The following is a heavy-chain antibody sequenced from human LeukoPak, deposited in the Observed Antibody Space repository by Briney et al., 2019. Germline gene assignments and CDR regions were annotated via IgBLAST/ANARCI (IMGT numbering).Heavy chain of an antibody. D-gene: IGHD3-3*01. Sequence: PGGSLRLSCAASGFKFSDHYIDWVRQAPGKGLEWVGRSRNKASSYTTEYAASVEGRFTISRDVSESSLYLQMNSLRTEDTAVYYCAKGSLTIFGVVLYYYYYMDVWGKGTTVTVSS. CDR2: SRNKASSYTT. V-gene: IGHV3-72*01. CDR1: GFKFSDHY. CDR3: AKGSLTIFGVVLYYYYYMDV. J-gene: IGHJ6*03.